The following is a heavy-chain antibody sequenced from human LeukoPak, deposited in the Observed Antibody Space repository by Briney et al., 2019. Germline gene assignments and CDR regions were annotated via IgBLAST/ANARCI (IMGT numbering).Heavy chain of an antibody. J-gene: IGHJ4*02. V-gene: IGHV3-33*01. D-gene: IGHD5-12*01. Sequence: PGRSLRLSCAASGFNFSSFVMHWVRQAPGKGLEWVAVIWYDGSNKYYADSVKGRFTISRDNSKNTLYLQMNSLRAEDTAVYYCARGPSAYPKCFDYWGRGTLVTVSS. CDR2: IWYDGSNK. CDR3: ARGPSAYPKCFDY. CDR1: GFNFSSFV.